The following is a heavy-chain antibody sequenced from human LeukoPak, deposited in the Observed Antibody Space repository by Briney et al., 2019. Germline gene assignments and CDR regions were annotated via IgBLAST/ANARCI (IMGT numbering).Heavy chain of an antibody. Sequence: GGSLRLSCAASGFTFSSYAMSWVRQAPGKGLEWVSAISGSGDSTYYADSVKGRFTISRDNSKNTLYLQMNSLRAEDTAVYYCAKAPGRIQLWLPPWFDPWGQGTLVTVSS. D-gene: IGHD5-18*01. J-gene: IGHJ5*02. CDR3: AKAPGRIQLWLPPWFDP. CDR1: GFTFSSYA. CDR2: ISGSGDST. V-gene: IGHV3-23*01.